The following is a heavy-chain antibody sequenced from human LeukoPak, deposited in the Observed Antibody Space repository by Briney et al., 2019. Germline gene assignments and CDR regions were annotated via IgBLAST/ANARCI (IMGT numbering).Heavy chain of an antibody. CDR3: ARDYYDSSGYYWSRPYYFDY. CDR2: IKQDGSEK. J-gene: IGHJ4*02. V-gene: IGHV3-7*01. D-gene: IGHD3-22*01. Sequence: PGGSLRLSCAASGFTFSSYWMSWVRQAPGKGLEWVANIKQDGSEKYYVDSVKGRFTISRDNAKNSLYLQMNSLRAEDTAVYYCARDYYDSSGYYWSRPYYFDYWGQGTLVTVSS. CDR1: GFTFSSYW.